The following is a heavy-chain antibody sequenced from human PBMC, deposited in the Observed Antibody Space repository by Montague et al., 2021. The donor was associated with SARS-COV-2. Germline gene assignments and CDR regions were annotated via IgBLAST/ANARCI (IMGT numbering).Heavy chain of an antibody. CDR3: ARERGRYFDSGSYKWLDS. Sequence: SETLSLTCTVSGGSISPYYWTWIRQPPGKGLEWIGYIYYTGNTKYKPSLKSRVTISVDTSKNQFSLNLKSVTAADTAVYYCARERGRYFDSGSYKWLDSWGQGTLVTVSS. J-gene: IGHJ5*01. CDR1: GGSISPYY. V-gene: IGHV4-59*01. CDR2: IYYTGNT. D-gene: IGHD3-10*01.